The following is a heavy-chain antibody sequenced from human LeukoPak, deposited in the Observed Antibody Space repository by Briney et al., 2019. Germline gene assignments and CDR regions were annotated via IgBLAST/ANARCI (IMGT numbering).Heavy chain of an antibody. D-gene: IGHD4-17*01. CDR1: GFTFSSYE. Sequence: PGGSLRLSCAASGFTFSSYEMNWVRQAPGKGLEWASTISNSDGNTYYADSVKGRFTISRDNSKNTLYLQMNSLRAEDTAVYYCARGGWVSGDPPGYWGQGTLVTVSS. CDR3: ARGGWVSGDPPGY. CDR2: ISNSDGNT. J-gene: IGHJ4*02. V-gene: IGHV3-23*01.